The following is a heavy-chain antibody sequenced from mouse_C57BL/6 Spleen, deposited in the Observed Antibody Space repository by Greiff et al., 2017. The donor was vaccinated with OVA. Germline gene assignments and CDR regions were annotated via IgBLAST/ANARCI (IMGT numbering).Heavy chain of an antibody. CDR2: ISGGGGNT. D-gene: IGHD2-4*01. CDR1: GFTFSSYT. J-gene: IGHJ3*01. Sequence: EVMLVESGGGLVKPGGSLKLSCAASGFTFSSYTMSWVRQTPEKRLEWVATISGGGGNTYYPDSVKGGCTISRDNAKNTLYLQMSSLRSEDTALYYCARLDVIYYDYDLWFAYWGQGTLVTVSA. CDR3: ARLDVIYYDYDLWFAY. V-gene: IGHV5-9*01.